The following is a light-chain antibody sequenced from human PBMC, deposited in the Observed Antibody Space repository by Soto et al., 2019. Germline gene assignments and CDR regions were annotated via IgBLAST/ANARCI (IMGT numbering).Light chain of an antibody. V-gene: IGKV4-1*01. Sequence: DIVMTQSPDSLAVPLAQGATINSKSSQRLLSSSNNKNYLAGFQQNPGQPHKLLIYWASNRKSGVPDRFIGSGAGTDFTLTSTSLQAEDVAVDYCQQYHSDPITFGQGTRLEIK. CDR1: QRLLSSSNNKNY. CDR3: QQYHSDPIT. J-gene: IGKJ5*01. CDR2: WAS.